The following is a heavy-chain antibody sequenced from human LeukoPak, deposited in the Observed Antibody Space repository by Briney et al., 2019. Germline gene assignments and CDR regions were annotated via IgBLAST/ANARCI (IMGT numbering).Heavy chain of an antibody. CDR2: INHSGST. J-gene: IGHJ4*02. Sequence: SETLSLTCAVYGGSFSGYYWSWIRQPPGKGLEWIGEINHSGSTNYNPSLKSRVTMSVDTSKNQFSLKLNSVTAADTAVYYCARVSVAGYSSSWYPFDYWGQGTLVTVSS. CDR3: ARVSVAGYSSSWYPFDY. V-gene: IGHV4-34*01. CDR1: GGSFSGYY. D-gene: IGHD6-13*01.